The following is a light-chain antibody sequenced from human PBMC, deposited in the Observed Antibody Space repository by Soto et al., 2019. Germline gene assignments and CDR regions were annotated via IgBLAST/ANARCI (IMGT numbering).Light chain of an antibody. CDR1: QDISNY. CDR3: QQYYNLPPVVI. CDR2: DES. V-gene: IGKV1-33*01. J-gene: IGKJ4*01. Sequence: DIQMTQSPSSLSASVGDRVTITYQASQDISNYLNCYQQKPGQAPKLLIYDESNLETGVPSRFSGSGSETDFTFTINSLQSEDIATDYCQQYYNLPPVVIFGGGTKVEI.